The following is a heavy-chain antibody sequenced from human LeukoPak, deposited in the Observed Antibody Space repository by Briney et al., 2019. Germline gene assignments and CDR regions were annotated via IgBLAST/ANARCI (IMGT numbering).Heavy chain of an antibody. D-gene: IGHD3-22*01. CDR1: GFTFDDYA. CDR3: AKDFAMIVVD. Sequence: GRSLRLSCAASGFTFDDYAMHWVRQAPGKGLEWVSGISWNSGSIGYADSVKGRFTISRDNAKNSLYLQMNSVRAEDTAVYYCAKDFAMIVVDWGQGTLVTVSS. CDR2: ISWNSGSI. V-gene: IGHV3-9*01. J-gene: IGHJ4*02.